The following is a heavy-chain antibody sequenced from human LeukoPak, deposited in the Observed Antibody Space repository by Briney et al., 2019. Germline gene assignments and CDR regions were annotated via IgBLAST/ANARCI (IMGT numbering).Heavy chain of an antibody. V-gene: IGHV4-34*01. D-gene: IGHD7-27*01. J-gene: IGHJ4*02. CDR3: ARVEANWGSYYFDY. Sequence: PGGSLRLSCAASGFTFSSYGMHWVRQPPGKGLEWIGEINHSGSTNYNPSLKSRVTISVDRSKNQFSLKLSSVTAADTAVYYCARVEANWGSYYFDYWGQGTLVTVSS. CDR1: GFTFSSYG. CDR2: INHSGST.